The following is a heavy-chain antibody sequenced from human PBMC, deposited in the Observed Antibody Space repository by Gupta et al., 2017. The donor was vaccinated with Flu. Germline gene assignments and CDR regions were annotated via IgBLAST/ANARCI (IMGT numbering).Heavy chain of an antibody. CDR3: ARAPFYYATSGYYFDA. Sequence: GGGLEWVGVIRSKAFDGTADYAASVKGRFSISRDDPKGIAYLHMSSLKSEDTAMYYCARAPFYYATSGYYFDAWGQGTLVIVSS. J-gene: IGHJ4*02. V-gene: IGHV3-49*02. D-gene: IGHD3-22*01. CDR2: IRSKAFDGTA.